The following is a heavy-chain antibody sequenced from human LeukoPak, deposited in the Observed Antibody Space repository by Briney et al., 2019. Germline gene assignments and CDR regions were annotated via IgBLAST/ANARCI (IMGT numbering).Heavy chain of an antibody. CDR2: IYYSGST. J-gene: IGHJ4*02. Sequence: SETLSLTCTVSGGSISSYYWSWIRQPPGKGLEWIGYIYYSGSTNYNPSLKSRVTISVDTSKNQFSLKLSSVTAADTAVYYCARVACGGDCCFDFWGQGTLVTVSS. CDR3: ARVACGGDCCFDF. V-gene: IGHV4-59*08. D-gene: IGHD2-21*02. CDR1: GGSISSYY.